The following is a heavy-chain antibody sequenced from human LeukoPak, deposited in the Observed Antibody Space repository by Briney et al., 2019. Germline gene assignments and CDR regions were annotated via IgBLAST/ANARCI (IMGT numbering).Heavy chain of an antibody. CDR3: ARQRGWQQLVYPFDP. Sequence: KPSETLSLTCTVSGGSISSSSYYWGGIRQPPGKGLEGLGSIYYSGSPYYNPSLKSRVTISVDTSKNQFSLKLSSVTAADTAVYYCARQRGWQQLVYPFDPWGQGTLVTVSS. V-gene: IGHV4-39*01. CDR1: GGSISSSSYY. D-gene: IGHD6-13*01. J-gene: IGHJ5*02. CDR2: IYYSGSP.